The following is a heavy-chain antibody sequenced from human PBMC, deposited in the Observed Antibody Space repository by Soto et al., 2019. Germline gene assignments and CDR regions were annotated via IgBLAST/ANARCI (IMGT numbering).Heavy chain of an antibody. CDR2: ISYDGSNK. CDR1: GFTFSSYG. V-gene: IGHV3-30*18. J-gene: IGHJ5*02. CDR3: AKGAEQLVPYNWFDP. D-gene: IGHD6-13*01. Sequence: QVQLVESGGGVVQPGRSLRLSCAASGFTFSSYGMHWVRQAPGKGLEWVAVISYDGSNKYYADSVKGRFTISRDNSKNTLYLQMNSLRAEDTAVYYCAKGAEQLVPYNWFDPWGQGTLVTVSS.